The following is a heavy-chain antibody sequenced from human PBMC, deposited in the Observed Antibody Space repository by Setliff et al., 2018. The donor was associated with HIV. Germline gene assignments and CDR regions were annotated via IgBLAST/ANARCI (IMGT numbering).Heavy chain of an antibody. V-gene: IGHV1-8*02. CDR2: MNPKSGNT. Sequence: GASVKVSCKASGYTFTTNDINWVRQATGQGLEWMGWMNPKSGNTGYAQKFQGRATMTRDTSIGTAYMELSSLRSDDTAVYYCARELKSSSGWYGYFYMDVWGKGTTVTVSS. CDR3: ARELKSSSGWYGYFYMDV. CDR1: GYTFTTND. J-gene: IGHJ6*03. D-gene: IGHD6-19*01.